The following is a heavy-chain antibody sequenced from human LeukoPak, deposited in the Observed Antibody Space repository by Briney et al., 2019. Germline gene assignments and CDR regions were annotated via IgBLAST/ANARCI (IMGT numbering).Heavy chain of an antibody. CDR3: ARLTKFLTTYYPTP. Sequence: GGSLRLSCAASGFTFSSYGMHWVRQAPGKGLEWVAVIWYDGSNKYYGDSVKGRFTISRDNSKKTLYLQMNSLRVEDTAVYYCARLTKFLTTYYPTPWGQGALVTVSS. J-gene: IGHJ5*02. V-gene: IGHV3-33*01. D-gene: IGHD2/OR15-2a*01. CDR1: GFTFSSYG. CDR2: IWYDGSNK.